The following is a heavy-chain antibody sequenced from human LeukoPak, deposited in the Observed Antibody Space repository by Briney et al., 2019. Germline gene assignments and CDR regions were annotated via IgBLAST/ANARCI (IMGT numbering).Heavy chain of an antibody. CDR3: ARHKRGYNYGSDYFAS. J-gene: IGHJ4*02. CDR1: GGSISGYY. D-gene: IGHD5-24*01. Sequence: SETLSLTCTVSGGSISGYYWSWIRQPPGKGLEWIGYIYYSGSTNYNPSLKSRVTISVDTSKNQFSLKLSSVTAADTAVYYCARHKRGYNYGSDYFASWGQGALVNVSS. CDR2: IYYSGST. V-gene: IGHV4-59*08.